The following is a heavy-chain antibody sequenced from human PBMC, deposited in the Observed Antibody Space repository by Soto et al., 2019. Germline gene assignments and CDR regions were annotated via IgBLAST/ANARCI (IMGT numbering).Heavy chain of an antibody. J-gene: IGHJ4*02. D-gene: IGHD3-22*01. CDR1: GYTFTSYY. CDR3: ARGFSTYYYDSSGYYYLPSDY. CDR2: INPSGGST. V-gene: IGHV1-46*01. Sequence: QVQLVQSGAEVKKPGASVKVSCKASGYTFTSYYMHWVRQAPGQGLEWMGIINPSGGSTSYAQKFQGGVTMTRDTSTSTVYMEMSSLRSEDTAVYYCARGFSTYYYDSSGYYYLPSDYWGQGTLVTVSS.